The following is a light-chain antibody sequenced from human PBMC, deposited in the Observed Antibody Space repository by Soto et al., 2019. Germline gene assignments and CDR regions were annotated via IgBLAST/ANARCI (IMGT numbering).Light chain of an antibody. CDR3: QQYENYWT. CDR1: QSISSW. J-gene: IGKJ1*01. CDR2: DAS. Sequence: DIQMTQSPSTVSASVGDRVTITCRASQSISSWLAWYQQKPGKAPKLLIYDASNLESGVPSRFSGSGSGTEFTLTISNLQPDDFATYYCQQYENYWTFGQGTKVDIK. V-gene: IGKV1-5*01.